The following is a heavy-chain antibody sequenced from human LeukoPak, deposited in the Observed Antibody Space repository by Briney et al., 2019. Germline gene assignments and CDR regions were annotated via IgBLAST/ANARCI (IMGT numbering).Heavy chain of an antibody. CDR3: ARARYDTSGYPHFDY. V-gene: IGHV3-66*01. CDR2: IYSGGST. CDR1: GFTVSGIY. J-gene: IGHJ4*02. Sequence: PGGSLRLSCAASGFTVSGIYMSWVRQAPGKGLEWVSVIYSGGSTYYPDSVKGRFTISRDNSKNTVYLQMNALRAEDTAAYYCARARYDTSGYPHFDYWGQGTLVTVSS. D-gene: IGHD3-22*01.